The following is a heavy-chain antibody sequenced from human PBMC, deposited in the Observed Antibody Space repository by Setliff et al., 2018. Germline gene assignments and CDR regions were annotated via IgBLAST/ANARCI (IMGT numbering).Heavy chain of an antibody. D-gene: IGHD6-13*01. CDR3: ARDGYTSSWYPSDY. CDR1: GGTFSSYA. Sequence: GASVKVSCKASGGTFSSYAISWVRQAPGQGLEWMGGIIPNSGNTGYAQKFQGRVTMTRNTSISTAYMELSSLRAEDSAVYYCARDGYTSSWYPSDYWGQGSLVTVSS. V-gene: IGHV1-8*02. CDR2: IIPNSGNT. J-gene: IGHJ4*02.